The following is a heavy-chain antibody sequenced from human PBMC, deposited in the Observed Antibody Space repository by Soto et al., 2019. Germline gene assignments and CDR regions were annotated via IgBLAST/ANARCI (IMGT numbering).Heavy chain of an antibody. CDR2: ISYDGSNK. J-gene: IGHJ6*02. CDR1: GFTFSSYA. D-gene: IGHD2-2*01. V-gene: IGHV3-30-3*01. Sequence: QVQLVESGGGVVQPGRSLRLSCAASGFTFSSYAMHWVRQAPGKGLEWVAVISYDGSNKYYADSVKGRFTISRDNSKNTLYLQMNSLRAEDTAVYYCARDYCSSTSCYGEGYYYYGMDVWGQGTTVTVSS. CDR3: ARDYCSSTSCYGEGYYYYGMDV.